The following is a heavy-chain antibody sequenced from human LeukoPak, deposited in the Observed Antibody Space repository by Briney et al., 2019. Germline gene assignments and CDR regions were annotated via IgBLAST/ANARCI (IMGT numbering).Heavy chain of an antibody. CDR3: ARDRWEQVLPYYYYYMDV. CDR2: IYYSGST. D-gene: IGHD1-26*01. CDR1: GGSISSGGYY. V-gene: IGHV4-31*03. J-gene: IGHJ6*03. Sequence: SETLSLTCTVSGGSISSGGYYWSWIRQHPGKDLEWIGYIYYSGSTYYTLSLKSRVTISVYTSKNQLSLKLISVTAAATAVYYCARDRWEQVLPYYYYYMDVWGKGTMVTVSS.